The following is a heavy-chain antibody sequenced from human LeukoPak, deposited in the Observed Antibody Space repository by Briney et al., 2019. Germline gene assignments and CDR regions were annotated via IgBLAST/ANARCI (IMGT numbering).Heavy chain of an antibody. D-gene: IGHD3-3*01. V-gene: IGHV3-30*18. CDR3: AKGDYDFWSGYWSHYGMDV. CDR1: GFTFSSYP. J-gene: IGHJ6*02. Sequence: GGSLRVSCVVSGFTFSSYPMSWVRQAPGKGLEWVAVISYDGSNKYYADSVKGRFTISRDNSKNTLYLQMNSLRAEDTAVYYSAKGDYDFWSGYWSHYGMDVWGQGTTVTVSS. CDR2: ISYDGSNK.